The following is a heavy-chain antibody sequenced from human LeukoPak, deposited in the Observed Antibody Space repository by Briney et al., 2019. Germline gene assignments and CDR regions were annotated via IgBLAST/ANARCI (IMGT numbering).Heavy chain of an antibody. D-gene: IGHD4-11*01. J-gene: IGHJ5*02. CDR1: GFTFSRYG. V-gene: IGHV3-30*18. Sequence: GGSLRLSCAASGFTFSRYGMHWVRQAPGKGLEWVAVISYDGSNKYYADSVKGRFTISRDNSKNTLYLQMNRLRAEDTAVYYCAKDGGTTVTANWFDPWGQGTLVTVSS. CDR2: ISYDGSNK. CDR3: AKDGGTTVTANWFDP.